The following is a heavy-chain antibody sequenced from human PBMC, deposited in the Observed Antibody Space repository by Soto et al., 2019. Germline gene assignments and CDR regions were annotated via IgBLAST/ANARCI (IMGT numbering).Heavy chain of an antibody. J-gene: IGHJ6*02. CDR2: ISTTSTYI. CDR1: GFTFSGDS. CDR3: TRDYVMDV. V-gene: IGHV3-21*01. Sequence: GGSLTLSCAASGFTFSGDSMNWVRQAPGKGLEWVSSISTTSTYIYYADSVKGRFTISRDNANNSLHLQMNSLRAEDTAVYYCTRDYVMDVWGQGTTVTGSS.